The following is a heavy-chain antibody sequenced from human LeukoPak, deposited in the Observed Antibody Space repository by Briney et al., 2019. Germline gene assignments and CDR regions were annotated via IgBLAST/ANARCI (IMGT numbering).Heavy chain of an antibody. CDR3: ARAVSVSSYYFDC. V-gene: IGHV3-53*01. J-gene: IGHJ4*02. CDR1: GFTVSTNY. Sequence: PGGSLRLSCAASGFTVSTNYMSWVRQAPGKGLEWVSVIYSGGNTYYADSVKGRFTISRDNSKNTLFLQMNSLRAEDTAVYYCARAVSVSSYYFDCWGQGTLVTVSS. D-gene: IGHD5/OR15-5a*01. CDR2: IYSGGNT.